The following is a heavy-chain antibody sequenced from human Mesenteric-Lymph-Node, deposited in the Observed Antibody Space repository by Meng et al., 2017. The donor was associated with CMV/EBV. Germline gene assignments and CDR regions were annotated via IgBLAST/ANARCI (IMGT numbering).Heavy chain of an antibody. CDR3: AMSYSGYYFDY. V-gene: IGHV3-21*01. Sequence: GESLKISCAASGFTFSDSTMNWVRQAPGKGLEWVSSISCQGSYISYADSLQGRFTISRDNAKNPLYLQMDSLRVEDTAVYYCAMSYSGYYFDYWGQGSLVTVSS. CDR1: GFTFSDST. D-gene: IGHD5-12*01. CDR2: ISCQGSYI. J-gene: IGHJ4*02.